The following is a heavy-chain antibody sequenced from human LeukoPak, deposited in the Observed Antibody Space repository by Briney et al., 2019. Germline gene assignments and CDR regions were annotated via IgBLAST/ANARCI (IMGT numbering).Heavy chain of an antibody. Sequence: SETLSLTCTVSGYSISSGFYWVWIRQPPGKGLEWIGTIYHRGNTYYNPSLKGRVTMSVDTSNNHFSLKLSSVTAADTAVYYCARDLRFTDAFDIWGQGTMVTVSS. V-gene: IGHV4-38-2*02. D-gene: IGHD3-10*01. J-gene: IGHJ3*02. CDR2: IYHRGNT. CDR3: ARDLRFTDAFDI. CDR1: GYSISSGFY.